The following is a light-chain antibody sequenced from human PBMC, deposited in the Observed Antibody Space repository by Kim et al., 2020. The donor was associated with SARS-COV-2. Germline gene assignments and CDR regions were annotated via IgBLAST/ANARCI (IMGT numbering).Light chain of an antibody. J-gene: IGLJ2*01. CDR1: SNHGGNRG. V-gene: IGLV10-54*01. CDR3: SAWDSSLSEVV. CDR2: RNN. Sequence: RQTATLTGTGNSNHGGNRGAAWLQRHQGHPPKLLSYRNNNRPSGISERLSASRSGNTASLTITGLQPEDEADYYCSAWDSSLSEVVFGGGTQLTVL.